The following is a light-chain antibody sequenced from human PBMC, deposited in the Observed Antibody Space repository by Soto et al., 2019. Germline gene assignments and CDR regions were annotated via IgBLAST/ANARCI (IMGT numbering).Light chain of an antibody. Sequence: DIQMTQSPSTLSASVGDRVTITCRASQSISDWLAWFQLKPGKAPKLLIYDASSLESGVPSRFSGSGSGTDFTLTISSLQPDDFATYYCQQYNNYSTFGQGTKVEIK. CDR1: QSISDW. V-gene: IGKV1-5*01. CDR2: DAS. J-gene: IGKJ1*01. CDR3: QQYNNYST.